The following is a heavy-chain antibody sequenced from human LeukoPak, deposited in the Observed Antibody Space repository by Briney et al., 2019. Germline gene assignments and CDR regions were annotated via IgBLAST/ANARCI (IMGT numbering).Heavy chain of an antibody. D-gene: IGHD6-13*01. J-gene: IGHJ5*02. Sequence: SETLSFTCTVSGGSISSYYWSWIRQPAGKGLEWIGRIYTSGSTNYNPSLKSRVTMSVDTSKNQFSLQLNSVTPEDTAVYYCARESSSWTPYNWFGPWGQGTLVTVSS. CDR3: ARESSSWTPYNWFGP. CDR2: IYTSGST. V-gene: IGHV4-4*07. CDR1: GGSISSYY.